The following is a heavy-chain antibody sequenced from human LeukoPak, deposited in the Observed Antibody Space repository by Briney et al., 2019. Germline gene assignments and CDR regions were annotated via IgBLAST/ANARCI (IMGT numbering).Heavy chain of an antibody. Sequence: SETLSLTCTVSGASISSYYWSWIRQPPGKGLEWIGYNYNPSLKSRVTISVDTSKNQFSLKLSSVTAADTAVYYCARHSNGWGSFDPWGRGTLVTVSS. D-gene: IGHD3-22*01. J-gene: IGHJ5*01. CDR1: GASISSYY. CDR3: ARHSNGWGSFDP. V-gene: IGHV4-59*08.